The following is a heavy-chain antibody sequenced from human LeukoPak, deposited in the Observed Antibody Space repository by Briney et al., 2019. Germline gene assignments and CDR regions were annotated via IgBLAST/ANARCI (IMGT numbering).Heavy chain of an antibody. CDR1: GYIFTDYA. Sequence: ASVKVSCKASGYIFTDYAIQWVRQAPGQGLEWMGWINAGNGKTKYSQKFQGRVTITRDTSASTAYMELSGLRSDDTAVYYCVRARWTSTVTTYYLDFWGQGTLVTVSS. CDR3: VRARWTSTVTTYYLDF. D-gene: IGHD4-17*01. CDR2: INAGNGKT. J-gene: IGHJ4*02. V-gene: IGHV1-3*01.